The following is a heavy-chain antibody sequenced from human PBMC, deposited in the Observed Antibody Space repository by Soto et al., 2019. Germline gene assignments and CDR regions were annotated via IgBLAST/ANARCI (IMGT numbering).Heavy chain of an antibody. V-gene: IGHV1-69*12. CDR3: AREVAADGTFREDVFDI. J-gene: IGHJ3*02. D-gene: IGHD6-13*01. CDR2: IIPIFSTT. CDR1: GGTFSNHA. Sequence: QVHLVQSGAEVKKPGSSVKVSCKAPGGTFSNHAINWVRQAPGQGLEWMGRIIPIFSTTNYAQKFQGRVTMTADESTITAYLGVSSLKHDYTAVYYCAREVAADGTFREDVFDIWGQGTLVTVSS.